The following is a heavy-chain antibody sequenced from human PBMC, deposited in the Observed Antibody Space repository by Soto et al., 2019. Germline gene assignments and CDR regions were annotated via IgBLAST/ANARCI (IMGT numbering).Heavy chain of an antibody. J-gene: IGHJ6*02. CDR2: FDTEGSVT. V-gene: IGHV1-24*01. CDR3: ATYNTQLLTYHGMDV. D-gene: IGHD1-1*01. CDR1: GYTLIELS. Sequence: ASMEVSCKVSGYTLIELSMHWVRQALGKGCEWMEGFDTEGSVTIYAQKFKGRVTMTEDTSTDSAYMDLSRLKYEDTAVYYCATYNTQLLTYHGMDVWGQATTVTASS.